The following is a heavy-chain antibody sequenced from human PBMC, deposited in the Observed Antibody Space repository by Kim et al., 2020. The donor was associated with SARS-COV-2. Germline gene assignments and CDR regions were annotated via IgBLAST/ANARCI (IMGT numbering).Heavy chain of an antibody. J-gene: IGHJ4*02. V-gene: IGHV3-15*01. D-gene: IGHD6-13*01. CDR2: IKSKAAGGTT. Sequence: GGSLRLSCAASGFDFTNAWMSWVRQAPGKGLEWVGRIKSKAAGGTTNYPAPVKGRFTISRDDSRNTLYLQMSSLTVDDIGVYYCTTGSPVAGGIFDNWGRGTLVTVSS. CDR1: GFDFTNAW. CDR3: TTGSPVAGGIFDN.